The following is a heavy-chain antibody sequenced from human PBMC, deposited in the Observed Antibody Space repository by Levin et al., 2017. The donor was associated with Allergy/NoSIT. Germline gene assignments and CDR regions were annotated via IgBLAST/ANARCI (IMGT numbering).Heavy chain of an antibody. D-gene: IGHD6-13*01. V-gene: IGHV1-2*02. J-gene: IGHJ6*02. CDR3: ARDLAAAGTGGYYYYGMDV. Sequence: ASVKVSCKASGYTFTGYYMHWVRQAPGQGLEWMGWINPNSGGTNYAQKFQGRVTMTRDTSISTAYMELSRLRSDDTAVYYCARDLAAAGTGGYYYYGMDVWGQGTTVTVSS. CDR1: GYTFTGYY. CDR2: INPNSGGT.